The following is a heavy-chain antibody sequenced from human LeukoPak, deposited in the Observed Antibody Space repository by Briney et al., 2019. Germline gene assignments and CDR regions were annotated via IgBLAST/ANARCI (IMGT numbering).Heavy chain of an antibody. Sequence: GGSLRLSCAASGFTFSSYSMNWVRQAPGKGLEWVSSISSSSSYIYYADSVKGRFTISRDNAKNSLYLQMNSLRAEDTAVYYCARVGALLRDAFDIWGQGTMVTVSS. CDR2: ISSSSSYI. J-gene: IGHJ3*02. CDR3: ARVGALLRDAFDI. D-gene: IGHD1-26*01. CDR1: GFTFSSYS. V-gene: IGHV3-21*01.